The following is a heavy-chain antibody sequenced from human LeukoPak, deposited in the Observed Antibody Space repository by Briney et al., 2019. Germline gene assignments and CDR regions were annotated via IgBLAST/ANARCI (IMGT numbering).Heavy chain of an antibody. CDR2: TYYRSKWYN. V-gene: IGHV6-1*01. J-gene: IGHJ4*02. CDR1: GDSVSSNSAA. CDR3: ARDQHSSGWSRYYFDY. D-gene: IGHD6-19*01. Sequence: SQTLSLTCAISGDSVSSNSAAWNWIRQSPSRGLEWLGRTYYRSKWYNDYAVSVKGRITINPDTSKNQFSLQLNSVTPEDTAVYYCARDQHSSGWSRYYFDYWGQGTLVTVSS.